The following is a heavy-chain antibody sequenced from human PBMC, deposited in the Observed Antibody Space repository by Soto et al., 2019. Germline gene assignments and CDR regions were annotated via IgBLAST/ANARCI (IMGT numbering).Heavy chain of an antibody. CDR1: GFRFNSFV. CDR3: ARWGKTGGLDL. CDR2: TSYDGNTK. V-gene: IGHV3-30*19. J-gene: IGHJ5*02. Sequence: QLVESGGGVVQPGTSLRLSCAASGFRFNSFVMHWVRQVPGKGLQWVALTSYDGNTKYYGDSVQGRFIVSRDNSKNTLALQMDSLRLEDTALYYCARWGKTGGLDLWGQGTRVSVSS. D-gene: IGHD3-16*01.